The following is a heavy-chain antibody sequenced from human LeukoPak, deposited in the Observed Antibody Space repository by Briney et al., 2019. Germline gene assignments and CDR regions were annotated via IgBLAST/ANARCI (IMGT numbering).Heavy chain of an antibody. Sequence: GGSLRLSCAASGFTFNTYGMHWVRQAPGKGLEWVAYIRYDGSEEYYTDSVKGRFTISRDNSKNTMYLQMNSLKPEDTAVFYCAKPTYRDSTCYSNFFDYWGQGTLVTVSS. J-gene: IGHJ4*02. V-gene: IGHV3-30*02. CDR2: IRYDGSEE. CDR3: AKPTYRDSTCYSNFFDY. D-gene: IGHD3-22*01. CDR1: GFTFNTYG.